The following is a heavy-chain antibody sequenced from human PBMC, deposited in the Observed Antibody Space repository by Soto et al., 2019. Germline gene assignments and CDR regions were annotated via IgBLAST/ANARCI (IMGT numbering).Heavy chain of an antibody. CDR1: GFSFSSYD. V-gene: IGHV3-64*01. CDR3: AITYYDFDL. Sequence: EEQLVQSGGGLVQPGGSLRLSCAASGFSFSSYDLFWVRQAPGKGLEYVSAVSRNGINTYYANSVKGRFTISRDNSKNIMYLQMGTLRAEDMAVYYCAITYYDFDLWGKGTTVNVSS. J-gene: IGHJ6*04. CDR2: VSRNGINT. D-gene: IGHD3-3*01.